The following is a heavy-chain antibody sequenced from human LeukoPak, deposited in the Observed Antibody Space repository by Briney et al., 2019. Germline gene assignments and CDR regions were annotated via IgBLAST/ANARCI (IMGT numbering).Heavy chain of an antibody. J-gene: IGHJ4*02. Sequence: GGSLRLSCAASGFTFSSYGMHWVRQAPGKGLEWVAFIRYDGSNKYYADSVEGRFTISRDNSKNTLYLQMNSLRAEDTAVYYCAKESRIAVAGDYWGQGTLVTVSS. CDR3: AKESRIAVAGDY. CDR1: GFTFSSYG. V-gene: IGHV3-30*02. D-gene: IGHD6-19*01. CDR2: IRYDGSNK.